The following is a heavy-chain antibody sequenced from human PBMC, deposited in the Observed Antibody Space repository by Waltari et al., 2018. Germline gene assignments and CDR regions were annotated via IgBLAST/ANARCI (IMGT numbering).Heavy chain of an antibody. Sequence: QLQLQESGPGLVKPSETLSLTCTVSGGSISSSSYYWGWIRQPPGKGLEWIGSIYYSGSTYYNPSLKSRVTISVDTSKNQFSLKLSSVTAADTAVYYCARHTSVLRYFDWLFDYFDYWGQGTLVTVSS. D-gene: IGHD3-9*01. CDR1: GGSISSSSYY. CDR3: ARHTSVLRYFDWLFDYFDY. CDR2: IYYSGST. J-gene: IGHJ4*02. V-gene: IGHV4-39*01.